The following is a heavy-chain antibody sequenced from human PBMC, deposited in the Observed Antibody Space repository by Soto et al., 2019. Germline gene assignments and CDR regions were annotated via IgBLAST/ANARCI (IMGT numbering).Heavy chain of an antibody. CDR3: ARVGQNGVWWGVVGVDYYYGMDV. CDR2: ISAYNGNT. CDR1: GYTFTSYG. V-gene: IGHV1-18*01. Sequence: ASVKVSCKASGYTFTSYGISWVRQAPGQGLEWMGWISAYNGNTNYAQKLQGRVTMTTDTSTSTAYMELRSLRSDDTAVYYCARVGQNGVWWGVVGVDYYYGMDVWGQGTTVTVSS. J-gene: IGHJ6*02. D-gene: IGHD2-8*01.